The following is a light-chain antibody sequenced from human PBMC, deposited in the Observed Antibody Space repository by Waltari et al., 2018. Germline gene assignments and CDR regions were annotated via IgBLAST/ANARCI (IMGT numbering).Light chain of an antibody. V-gene: IGLV2-23*01. CDR1: SHATVRTHL. J-gene: IGLJ1*01. CDR3: CSYGGTNKPYV. Sequence: SSPPQPASVSGSPGQSITIPSPVTSHATVRTHLVPSYQQYPDKVPKLMIFEDTKRPSGVSDRFSGSKSGNTASLTISGLQAEDEADYYCCSYGGTNKPYVFGSGTKVTVL. CDR2: EDT.